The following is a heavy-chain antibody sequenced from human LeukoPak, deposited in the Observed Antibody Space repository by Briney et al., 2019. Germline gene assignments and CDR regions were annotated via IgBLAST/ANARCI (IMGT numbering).Heavy chain of an antibody. CDR2: INPNGGGT. CDR1: GYTFTRYY. CDR3: ARLLYDSSGYYDY. V-gene: IGHV1-2*06. Sequence: ASVKVSCKASGYTFTRYYMHWVRQAPGQGLEWMGRINPNGGGTNYAQKLKGRVTMTMDTSISTAYMELSRLRSDDTAVYYCARLLYDSSGYYDYWGQGTLVTVSS. D-gene: IGHD3-22*01. J-gene: IGHJ4*02.